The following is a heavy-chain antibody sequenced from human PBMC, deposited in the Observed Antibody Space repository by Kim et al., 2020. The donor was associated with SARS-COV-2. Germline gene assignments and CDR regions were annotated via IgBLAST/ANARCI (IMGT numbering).Heavy chain of an antibody. Sequence: SVKCRFTNSRDNSKNNLYLQMNSLRAEDTAVYYCAKVNDYGDYLQWYFDLWGRGTLVTVSS. D-gene: IGHD4-17*01. CDR3: AKVNDYGDYLQWYFDL. V-gene: IGHV3-23*01. J-gene: IGHJ2*01.